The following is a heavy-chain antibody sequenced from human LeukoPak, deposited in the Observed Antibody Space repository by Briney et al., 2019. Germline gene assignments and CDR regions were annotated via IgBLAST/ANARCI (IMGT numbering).Heavy chain of an antibody. CDR3: TRETSSRYFDY. CDR1: GYTLTSYD. J-gene: IGHJ4*02. Sequence: ASVKVSCKASGYTLTSYDINWVRQATGQGLEWMGWMNPNSGRTGYAQDFQGRITITRNTSISTAYMELSSLRSEDTAVYYCTRETSSRYFDYWGQGTLVTVSS. V-gene: IGHV1-8*01. CDR2: MNPNSGRT.